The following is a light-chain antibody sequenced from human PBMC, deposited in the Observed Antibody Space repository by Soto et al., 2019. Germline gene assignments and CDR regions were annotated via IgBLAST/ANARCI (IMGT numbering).Light chain of an antibody. Sequence: QSVLTQPASLSGSPGQSIAISCTGTSGEVGCYDYVSWYQQHPDKAPKLMIYEVTKRPSWVSNRFSGSKSGNTASLTISGLQPEDEADYYCSSHTSGSTRVFGSGTKVTVL. CDR3: SSHTSGSTRV. J-gene: IGLJ1*01. CDR2: EVT. V-gene: IGLV2-14*01. CDR1: SGEVGCYDY.